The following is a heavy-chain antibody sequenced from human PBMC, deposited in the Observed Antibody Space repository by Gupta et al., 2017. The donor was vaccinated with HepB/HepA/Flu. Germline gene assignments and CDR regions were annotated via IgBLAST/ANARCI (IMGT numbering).Heavy chain of an antibody. CDR1: GFTFSNYA. D-gene: IGHD3-10*01. V-gene: IGHV3-23*01. CDR2: ITVYNPGT. J-gene: IGHJ5*01. Sequence: EVQLLESGGDLVQPGGSLRLSCAASGFTFSNYAMSWVRQAPGKGLEWVPSITVYNPGTYYADSVRGRFTISRDNSGDTLFLQMNSLRVEDTATYYCAKAYKFGPGSNYKSFDSWGQGTLVTVSS. CDR3: AKAYKFGPGSNYKSFDS.